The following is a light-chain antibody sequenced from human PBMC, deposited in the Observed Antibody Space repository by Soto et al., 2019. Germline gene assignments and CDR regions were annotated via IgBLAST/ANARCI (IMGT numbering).Light chain of an antibody. CDR1: QGISNY. V-gene: IGKV1-27*01. J-gene: IGKJ4*01. Sequence: IQLTQSPSSLSASVGDRGTITCRAIQGISNYLAWYQQKPGKVPRILIYAASTLQSGVHSRFSGSGSGTDFTLTISSLQPEDAATYYCKQSSSAQLTFGGGTKV. CDR2: AAS. CDR3: KQSSSAQLT.